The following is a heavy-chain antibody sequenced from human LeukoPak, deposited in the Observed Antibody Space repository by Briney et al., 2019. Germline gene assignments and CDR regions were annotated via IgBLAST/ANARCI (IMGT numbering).Heavy chain of an antibody. CDR1: GYRFTSQY. Sequence: ASVMVSCKASGYRFTSQYVHWVRQAPGQGLEWMGIINPTGGSTRNAQKLQGRFSMTGDTSTSTVYMELSRLRSEDTAVYYCASFYNTNDALDIWGQGTMVTVSS. V-gene: IGHV1-46*01. J-gene: IGHJ3*02. D-gene: IGHD5-24*01. CDR2: INPTGGST. CDR3: ASFYNTNDALDI.